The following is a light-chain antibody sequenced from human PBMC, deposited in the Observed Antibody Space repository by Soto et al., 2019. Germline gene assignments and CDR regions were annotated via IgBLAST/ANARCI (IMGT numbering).Light chain of an antibody. J-gene: IGKJ5*01. CDR3: WEHNNWPLIS. Sequence: EIVIPPSPATLSVYTVSIANLSCRASQIVSSNLACYQQKPGQAPRLLLYGASTRATGIPARFSGSGCATEFTLTISSLKPEDLVVYDGWEHNNWPLISFGQLTQL. V-gene: IGKV3-15*01. CDR1: QIVSSN. CDR2: GAS.